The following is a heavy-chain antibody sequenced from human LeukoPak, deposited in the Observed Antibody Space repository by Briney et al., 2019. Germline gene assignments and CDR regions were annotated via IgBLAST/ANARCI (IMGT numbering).Heavy chain of an antibody. CDR3: ARHPLPDYDSSGYLDY. J-gene: IGHJ4*02. D-gene: IGHD3-22*01. CDR1: GGSISTYY. Sequence: SETLSLTCAVSGGSISTYYWSWIRQPPGKGLEWIGYIYTSGSTNYNPSLKSRVTISVDTSKNQFSLKLSSVTAADTAVYYCARHPLPDYDSSGYLDYWGQGTLVTVSS. V-gene: IGHV4-4*09. CDR2: IYTSGST.